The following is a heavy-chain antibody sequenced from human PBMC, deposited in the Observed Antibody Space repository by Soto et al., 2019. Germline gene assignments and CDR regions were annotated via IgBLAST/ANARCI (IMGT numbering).Heavy chain of an antibody. D-gene: IGHD3-10*01. CDR2: INPILSMS. CDR3: ATSYGSGYRAFDY. V-gene: IGHV1-69*02. CDR1: GATFSFYT. J-gene: IGHJ4*02. Sequence: QVQLVQSGAEVKKPGSSVKVSCKASGATFSFYTINWVRQAPGLGLEWVGRINPILSMSNYAQKFQGRVTMTADKSTSTAYMERRSMRSEDTAIYYCATSYGSGYRAFDYWGQGALVTVSS.